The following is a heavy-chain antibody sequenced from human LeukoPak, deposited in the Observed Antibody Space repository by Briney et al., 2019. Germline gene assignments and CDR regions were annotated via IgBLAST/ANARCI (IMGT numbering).Heavy chain of an antibody. V-gene: IGHV6-1*01. CDR1: GDSVSSNSAA. CDR3: ARGLGVDTAMVPYDF. CDR2: TYYRSKWYN. Sequence: SQTLSLTCAISGDSVSSNSAAWNWIRQSPSRGLEWLGRTYYRSKWYNDYAVSVKSRITIKPDTSKNQFSLQLNSVTPEDTAVYYCARGLGVDTAMVPYDFWGQGTLVTVSS. J-gene: IGHJ4*02. D-gene: IGHD5-18*01.